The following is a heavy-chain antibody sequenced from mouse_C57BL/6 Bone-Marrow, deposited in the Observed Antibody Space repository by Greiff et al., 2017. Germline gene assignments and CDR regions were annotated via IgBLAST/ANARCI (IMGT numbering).Heavy chain of an antibody. CDR1: GFTSSDYG. D-gene: IGHD1-1*01. V-gene: IGHV5-15*01. Sequence: EVKLMESGGGLVQPGGSLKLSCAASGFTSSDYGMAWVRQAPRKGPEWVAFISNLAYSIYYADTVTGRFTISRENAKNTLYLEMSSLRSEDTAMYYCARHYYYGSSYGYYAMDYWGQGTSVTVSS. CDR2: ISNLAYSI. CDR3: ARHYYYGSSYGYYAMDY. J-gene: IGHJ4*01.